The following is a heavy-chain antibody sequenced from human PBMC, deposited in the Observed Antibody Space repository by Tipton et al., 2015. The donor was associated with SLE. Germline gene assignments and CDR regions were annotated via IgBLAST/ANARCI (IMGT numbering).Heavy chain of an antibody. CDR3: ARGVLCWSYPY. V-gene: IGHV4-34*01. CDR1: GGSFSGYY. CDR2: INHSGST. D-gene: IGHD1-26*01. J-gene: IGHJ4*02. Sequence: TLSLTCAVYGGSFSGYYWSWIRQPPGKGQEWIGEINHSGSTNYNASLKSRVTISVDTSKSQFSLKLSSVTAADTAVYYCARGVLCWSYPYWGQGTLVSVSS.